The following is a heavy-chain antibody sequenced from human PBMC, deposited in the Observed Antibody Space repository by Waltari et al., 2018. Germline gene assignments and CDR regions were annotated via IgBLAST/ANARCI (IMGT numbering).Heavy chain of an antibody. V-gene: IGHV1-69*10. CDR3: AREWGGGDSTVGSFDY. J-gene: IGHJ4*02. Sequence: QVQLVQSGAEVKKPGSSVKVSCKASGGTSSSYAISWVRQAPGQGLEWMGGIIPILGIANYAQKVQGRVTITADKSTSTAYMELSSLRSEDTAVYYCAREWGGGDSTVGSFDYWGQGTLVTVSS. CDR2: IIPILGIA. D-gene: IGHD2-21*01. CDR1: GGTSSSYA.